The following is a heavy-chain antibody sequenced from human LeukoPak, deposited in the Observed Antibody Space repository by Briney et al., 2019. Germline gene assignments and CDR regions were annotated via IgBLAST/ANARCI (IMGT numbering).Heavy chain of an antibody. Sequence: GGSMRLSCAASGFTFSSYSMNWVRQAPGRGLEWVSGISWNSGSIGYADSVKGRFTISRDNAKNSLYLQMNSLRAEDTALYYCAKDTGYDYVWGTAFDIWGQGTMVTVSS. D-gene: IGHD3-16*01. J-gene: IGHJ3*02. CDR2: ISWNSGSI. CDR1: GFTFSSYS. V-gene: IGHV3-9*01. CDR3: AKDTGYDYVWGTAFDI.